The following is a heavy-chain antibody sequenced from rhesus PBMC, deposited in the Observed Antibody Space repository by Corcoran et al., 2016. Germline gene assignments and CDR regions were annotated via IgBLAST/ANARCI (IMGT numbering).Heavy chain of an antibody. J-gene: IGHJ4*01. Sequence: QLQLQESGPGLVKPSETLSVTCAVSGGSISSSYWIWIRQATGKGLEWFEFIYGSGSSTNYNPSLKSRVTLSGDMSKNQLSRKLSSVTTSDTAVYYCARVGGSYYYEVYLDYWGQGVLVTVSS. V-gene: IGHV4-169*01. CDR2: IYGSGSST. D-gene: IGHD3-16*01. CDR1: GGSISSSY. CDR3: ARVGGSYYYEVYLDY.